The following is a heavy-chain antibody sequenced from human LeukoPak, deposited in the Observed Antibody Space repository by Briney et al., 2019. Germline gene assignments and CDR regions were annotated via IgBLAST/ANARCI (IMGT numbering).Heavy chain of an antibody. CDR2: IYYSGST. CDR3: ARRGYYYYGMDV. V-gene: IGHV4-59*01. J-gene: IGHJ6*02. Sequence: SETLSLTCTVSGGSISSYYWSWIRQPPGKGLEWIGYIYYSGSTNYNPSLKSRVTISVDTSKNQFSLKLSSVTAADTAVYYCARRGYYYYGMDVWGQGTTVTVSS. CDR1: GGSISSYY.